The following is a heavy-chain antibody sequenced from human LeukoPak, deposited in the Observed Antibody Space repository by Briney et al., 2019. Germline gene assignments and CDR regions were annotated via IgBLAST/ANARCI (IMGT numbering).Heavy chain of an antibody. D-gene: IGHD5-18*01. V-gene: IGHV1-69*05. CDR2: IIPIFGTA. Sequence: ASVKVSCKASGGTFSSYAISWVRQAPGQGLEWMGGIIPIFGTANYAQKFRGRVTITTDESTSTAYMELSSLRSEDTAVYYCARARVDTPGYGYWGQGTLVTVSS. CDR3: ARARVDTPGYGY. J-gene: IGHJ4*02. CDR1: GGTFSSYA.